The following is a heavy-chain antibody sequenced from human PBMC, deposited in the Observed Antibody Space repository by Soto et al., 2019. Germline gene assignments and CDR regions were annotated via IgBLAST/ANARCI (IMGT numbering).Heavy chain of an antibody. J-gene: IGHJ6*03. CDR3: ARDRLLDCSGGSCYASSFYYYYMDV. V-gene: IGHV1-46*03. CDR2: INPSGGST. CDR1: GDTFTSYY. Sequence: ASVKVSCKATGDTFTSYYMHWVRQAPGQGLEWMGIINPSGGSTSYAQKFQGRVTMTRDTSTSTVYMELGRLRAADTAVYCCARDRLLDCSGGSCYASSFYYYYMDVWVKGTPVSVSS. D-gene: IGHD2-15*01.